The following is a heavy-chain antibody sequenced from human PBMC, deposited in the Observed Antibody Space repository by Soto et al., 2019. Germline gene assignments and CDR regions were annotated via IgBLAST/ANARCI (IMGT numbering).Heavy chain of an antibody. CDR2: ISGSGGST. CDR3: AKTEKYYDILTFFGSLHGPYYFDY. CDR1: GFTFSSYA. Sequence: GGSLRLSCAASGFTFSSYAMSWVRQAPGKGLEWVSAISGSGGSTYYADSVKGRFTISRDNSKNTLYLQMNSLRAEDTAVYYCAKTEKYYDILTFFGSLHGPYYFDYWGQGTLVTVSS. J-gene: IGHJ4*02. D-gene: IGHD3-9*01. V-gene: IGHV3-23*01.